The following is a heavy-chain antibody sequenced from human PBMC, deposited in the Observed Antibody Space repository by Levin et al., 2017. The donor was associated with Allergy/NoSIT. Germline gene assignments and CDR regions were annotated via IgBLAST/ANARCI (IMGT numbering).Heavy chain of an antibody. J-gene: IGHJ4*02. D-gene: IGHD6-19*01. V-gene: IGHV4-61*02. CDR1: GGSISSGSYH. CDR3: ARLRYTSGFYFDY. CDR2: IYTSGST. Sequence: SETLSLTCSVSGGSISSGSYHWSWIRQPAGKGLEWIGRIYTSGSTTYSPSLNSRLTISIDTSQNQFSLKMSSVTAADTAVYYCARLRYTSGFYFDYWGQGVLVTVSS.